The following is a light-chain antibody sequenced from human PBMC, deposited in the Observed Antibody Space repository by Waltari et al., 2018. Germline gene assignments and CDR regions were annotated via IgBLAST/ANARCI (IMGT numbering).Light chain of an antibody. V-gene: IGKV3-11*01. CDR1: QSVRSY. CDR2: DTS. Sequence: EIVLAQSPATLSLSPGERATLSCRASQSVRSYLAWYQQKPGQAPRLLIYDTSLRATDIPGRFSGRGSGTDFTRSISDLEPEDSAVYYCQQRSVWPITFGQGTRLEIK. J-gene: IGKJ5*01. CDR3: QQRSVWPIT.